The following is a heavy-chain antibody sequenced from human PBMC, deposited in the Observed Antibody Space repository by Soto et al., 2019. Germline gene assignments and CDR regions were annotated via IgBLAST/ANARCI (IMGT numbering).Heavy chain of an antibody. CDR2: IYYSGST. J-gene: IGHJ4*02. V-gene: IGHV4-39*01. Sequence: SETLSLTCTVSGGSISSSSYYWGWIRQPPGKGLEWIGSIYYSGSTYYNPSLKSRVTMSVDTSKNQFSLKLSSVTAADTAVYYCARHPDTYYDILTGYYPNYWGQGTLVTVSS. CDR1: GGSISSSSYY. D-gene: IGHD3-9*01. CDR3: ARHPDTYYDILTGYYPNY.